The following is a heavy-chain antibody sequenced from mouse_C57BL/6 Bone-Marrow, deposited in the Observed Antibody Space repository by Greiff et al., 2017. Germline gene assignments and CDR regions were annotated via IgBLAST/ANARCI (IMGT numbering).Heavy chain of an antibody. CDR3: AIRGAY. J-gene: IGHJ3*01. V-gene: IGHV5-12*01. Sequence: DVKLVASWGGLVQPGGSLKLSCAASGFTFSDYYMYWVRQTPEKRLEWVAYISNGGGSTYYPDTVKGRFTISRDNAKNTLYLQMSRLKSEDTAMYYCAIRGAYWGQGTLVTVSA. CDR2: ISNGGGST. CDR1: GFTFSDYY.